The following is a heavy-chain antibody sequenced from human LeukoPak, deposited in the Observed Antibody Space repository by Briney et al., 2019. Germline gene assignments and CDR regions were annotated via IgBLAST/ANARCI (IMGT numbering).Heavy chain of an antibody. Sequence: SETLSLTCTVSGGSISSYYWSWIRQPPGKGLEWIGCIYYSGSTNYNPSLKSRVTISADTSKNQISLKLSSVTAADTAVYYCARVLAATGTARDYFDYWGQGTLVTVSS. J-gene: IGHJ4*02. V-gene: IGHV4-59*12. D-gene: IGHD6-13*01. CDR3: ARVLAATGTARDYFDY. CDR1: GGSISSYY. CDR2: IYYSGST.